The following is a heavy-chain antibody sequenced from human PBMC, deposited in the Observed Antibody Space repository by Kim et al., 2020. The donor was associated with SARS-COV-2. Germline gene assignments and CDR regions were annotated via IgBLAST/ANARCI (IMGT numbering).Heavy chain of an antibody. V-gene: IGHV3-21*01. CDR2: ITSSSDQI. Sequence: GGFLRLSCAASGFIFSSYSMAWGRQAPGKGLEWVSSITSSSDQIYYADSVKGRFTFSRDNGKNSMYLQMNSLRAEDTALYYCLRLLNGYFDYWGQGVPVTVSS. CDR3: LRLLNGYFDY. CDR1: GFIFSSYS. J-gene: IGHJ4*02. D-gene: IGHD2-8*01.